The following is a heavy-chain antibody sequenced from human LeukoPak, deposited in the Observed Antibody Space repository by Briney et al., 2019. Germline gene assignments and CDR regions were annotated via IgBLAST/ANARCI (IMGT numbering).Heavy chain of an antibody. J-gene: IGHJ4*02. CDR2: ISTSGGST. D-gene: IGHD1-26*01. V-gene: IGHV3-23*01. CDR3: AKVVGPTSYFFDY. Sequence: GGSLRLSCAASGFTFSSYAMSWVRQAPGKGLECVSDISTSGGSTYYADSVKGRFTISRDNSKNTLYLQMNSLRAEDTAVYYCAKVVGPTSYFFDYWGQGTLVTVSS. CDR1: GFTFSSYA.